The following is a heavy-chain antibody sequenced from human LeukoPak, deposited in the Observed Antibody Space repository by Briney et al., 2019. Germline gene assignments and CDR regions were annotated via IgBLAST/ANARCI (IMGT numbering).Heavy chain of an antibody. D-gene: IGHD1-14*01. CDR2: ISTSGSDE. Sequence: GGSLRLSCGASGFIFQNYNMNWVRQAPGKGLEWVASISTSGSDEYYADSMKGRFTISRDNAHKSLYLQMTSLRAEDTAVYYCARDGGLLCPRTTCRNFDYWGQGTLVTVSS. CDR1: GFIFQNYN. J-gene: IGHJ4*02. V-gene: IGHV3-21*01. CDR3: ARDGGLLCPRTTCRNFDY.